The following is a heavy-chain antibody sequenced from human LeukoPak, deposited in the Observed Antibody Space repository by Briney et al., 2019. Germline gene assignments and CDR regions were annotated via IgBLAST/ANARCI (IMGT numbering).Heavy chain of an antibody. V-gene: IGHV1-69*04. CDR3: ARDPNASSGYYPDNEGN. CDR2: IIPILGIA. D-gene: IGHD3-22*01. Sequence: SVKVSCKASGGTFSSYAISWVRQAPGQGLEWMGRIIPILGIANYAQKFQGRVTITADKSTSTAYMELSSLRSEDTAVYYCARDPNASSGYYPDNEGNWGQGTLVTVSS. CDR1: GGTFSSYA. J-gene: IGHJ4*02.